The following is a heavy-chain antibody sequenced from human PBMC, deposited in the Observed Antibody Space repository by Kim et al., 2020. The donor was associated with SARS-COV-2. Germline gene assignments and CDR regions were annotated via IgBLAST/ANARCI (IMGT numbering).Heavy chain of an antibody. CDR3: AKGLDPKGGLDV. CDR1: GFTFSSFG. D-gene: IGHD6-19*01. V-gene: IGHV3-30*18. Sequence: GGSLRLSCAASGFTFSSFGMYWVRQAPGKGLEWVAAISSDGINEHYAGSVKGRFSISRDNSKNTVSLQMDSLRVEDTALYYCAKGLDPKGGLDVWGQGTTVTVSS. J-gene: IGHJ6*02. CDR2: ISSDGINE.